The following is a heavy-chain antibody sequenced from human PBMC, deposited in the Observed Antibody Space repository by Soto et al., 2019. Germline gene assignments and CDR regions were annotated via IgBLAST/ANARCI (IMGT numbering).Heavy chain of an antibody. J-gene: IGHJ2*01. D-gene: IGHD3-10*01. V-gene: IGHV3-23*01. CDR2: VSGGGDAT. CDR3: VRKVLGSTTLPSYWYFDL. Sequence: EVQLLESGGGLVQPGGSLRLSCEGSGLTFINYAMNWVRQAPGKGLEWVSAVSGGGDATFYADSVKGRFTISKDNSKNTVTLHISSLGVDDTAVYYCVRKVLGSTTLPSYWYFDLWGRGSLVTVSS. CDR1: GLTFINYA.